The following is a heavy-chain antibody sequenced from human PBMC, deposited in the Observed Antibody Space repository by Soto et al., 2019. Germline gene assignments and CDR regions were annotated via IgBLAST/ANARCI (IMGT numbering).Heavy chain of an antibody. CDR3: AREDFRAVTPDY. CDR2: IYYSGST. CDR1: GGSVSSGDYY. V-gene: IGHV4-30-4*01. J-gene: IGHJ4*02. D-gene: IGHD4-17*01. Sequence: QVQLQESGPGLVKPSQTLSLTCTVSGGSVSSGDYYWSWIRQPPGKGLEWIGYIYYSGSTYYNPSLKGRVTISVHTSKNQFSLKLSSVTAADTAVYYCAREDFRAVTPDYWGQGTLVTVSS.